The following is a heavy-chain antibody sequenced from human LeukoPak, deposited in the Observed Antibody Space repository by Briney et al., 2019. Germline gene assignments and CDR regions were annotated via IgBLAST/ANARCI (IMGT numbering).Heavy chain of an antibody. Sequence: GGSLRLSCAASGFTVSSNYMSWVRQAPGKGLEWVSAISGSGGSTYYADSVKGRFTISRDNSKNTLYLQMNSLRAEDTAVYYCAKTPSSGYSSSWCYFDYWGQGTLVTVSS. CDR2: ISGSGGST. D-gene: IGHD6-13*01. V-gene: IGHV3-23*01. CDR1: GFTVSSNY. CDR3: AKTPSSGYSSSWCYFDY. J-gene: IGHJ4*02.